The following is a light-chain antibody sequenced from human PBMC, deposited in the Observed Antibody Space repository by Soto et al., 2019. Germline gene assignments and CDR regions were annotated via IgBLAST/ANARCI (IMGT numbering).Light chain of an antibody. Sequence: EIVLTQSPATLSLSPGERATLSCRASQTVSSSLAWYQQKPGQAPRLLIYEASNRATGIPARFSGSGSGADFTLTISSLEAEDFVLYSCQQHINWPLTFGGGTKVEIK. CDR2: EAS. CDR3: QQHINWPLT. CDR1: QTVSSS. J-gene: IGKJ4*01. V-gene: IGKV3-11*01.